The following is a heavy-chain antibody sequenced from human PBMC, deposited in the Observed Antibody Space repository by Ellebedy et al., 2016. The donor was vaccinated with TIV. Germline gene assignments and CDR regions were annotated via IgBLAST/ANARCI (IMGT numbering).Heavy chain of an antibody. D-gene: IGHD3-16*01. Sequence: SVKVSCKASGDTFSNFAISWVRQAPGQGLEWMGGIHPTFGPTNYAQKFQGRVTITADESTNTAYMELSGLNSADTAVYYCARSPRLGEFKLSGMDVWGQGTTVTVS. CDR3: ARSPRLGEFKLSGMDV. CDR2: IHPTFGPT. J-gene: IGHJ6*02. V-gene: IGHV1-69*13. CDR1: GDTFSNFA.